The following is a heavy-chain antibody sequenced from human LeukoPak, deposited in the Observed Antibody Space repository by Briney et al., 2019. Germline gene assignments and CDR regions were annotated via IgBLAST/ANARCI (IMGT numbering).Heavy chain of an antibody. CDR2: LGGSGGGT. D-gene: IGHD1-26*01. V-gene: IGHV3-23*01. Sequence: SGGSLRLSCAASGFSFSVYAMNWVRQAPGKGLEWVSSLGGSGGGTWHAASVKGRFSISRDNSKNTLYLQMSSLSDEDTALYYCAKARGATVNDPADYWGQGILVTVSS. J-gene: IGHJ4*02. CDR3: AKARGATVNDPADY. CDR1: GFSFSVYA.